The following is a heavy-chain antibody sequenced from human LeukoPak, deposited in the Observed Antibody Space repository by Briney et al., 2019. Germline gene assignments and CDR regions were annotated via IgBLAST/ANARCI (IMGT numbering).Heavy chain of an antibody. V-gene: IGHV1-2*02. CDR2: INPNSGGT. Sequence: GASVKVSCKASGYTFTGYYMHWVRQAPGQGLEWMGWINPNSGGTNSAQKFQGRVTMTRDTSISTAYMELTRLRSDDTAVYYCARATLFYYYDSSGQRSYDAFDIWGQGTMVTVSS. CDR1: GYTFTGYY. J-gene: IGHJ3*02. D-gene: IGHD3-22*01. CDR3: ARATLFYYYDSSGQRSYDAFDI.